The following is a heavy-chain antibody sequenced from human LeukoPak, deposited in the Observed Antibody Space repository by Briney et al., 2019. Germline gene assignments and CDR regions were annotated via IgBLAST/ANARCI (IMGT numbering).Heavy chain of an antibody. CDR1: VCFISSSSYY. V-gene: IGHV4-39*07. J-gene: IGHJ4*02. CDR3: ARGVVGATALAY. CDR2: NYYSGST. Sequence: PSETLSLTCTVSVCFISSSSYYWGWIRQPPGKGLEWIGSNYYSGSTYYNPSLKSRVTMSVDTSRGQFFLMVHSVTAADTAVYYCARGVVGATALAYWSEGSVVTAPS. D-gene: IGHD1-26*01.